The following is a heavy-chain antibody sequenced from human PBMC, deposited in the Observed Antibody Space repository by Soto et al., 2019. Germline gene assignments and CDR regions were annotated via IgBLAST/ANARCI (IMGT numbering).Heavy chain of an antibody. Sequence: KPLETLSLTCTVSGGSISSYYWSWIRQPPGKGLEWIGYIYYSESTKYNPSLKSRVTISVDTSKNQFSLKLSSVTAADTAVYYCARQRPTDGRWEFANYYGMDVWGQGTPVTVSS. D-gene: IGHD1-26*01. CDR1: GGSISSYY. J-gene: IGHJ6*02. CDR2: IYYSEST. V-gene: IGHV4-59*08. CDR3: ARQRPTDGRWEFANYYGMDV.